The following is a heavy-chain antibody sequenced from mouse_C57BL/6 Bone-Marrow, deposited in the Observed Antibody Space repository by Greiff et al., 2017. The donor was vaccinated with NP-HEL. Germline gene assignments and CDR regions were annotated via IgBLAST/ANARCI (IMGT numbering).Heavy chain of an antibody. D-gene: IGHD2-3*01. CDR2: IDPSDSYT. V-gene: IGHV1-59*01. Sequence: QVQLKQPGAELVRPGTSVKLSCKASGYTFTSYWMHWVKQRPGQGLEWIGVIDPSDSYTNYNQKFKGKATLTVDTSSSTAYMQLISLTSEDSAVYYCARWLLRRGGWFAYWGQGTLVTVSA. J-gene: IGHJ3*01. CDR1: GYTFTSYW. CDR3: ARWLLRRGGWFAY.